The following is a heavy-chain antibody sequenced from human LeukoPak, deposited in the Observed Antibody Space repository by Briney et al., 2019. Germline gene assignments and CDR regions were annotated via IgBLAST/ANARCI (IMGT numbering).Heavy chain of an antibody. CDR1: GYTFTGYY. Sequence: GASVKVSCKASGYTFTGYYMHWVRQAPGQGLEWMGWINPNSGGTNYAQKFQGRVTMTRDTSISTAYMELSRLRSDDTAVYYCARVKPGEMATIMYYWGQGPLVTVSS. J-gene: IGHJ4*02. CDR2: INPNSGGT. CDR3: ARVKPGEMATIMYY. V-gene: IGHV1-2*02. D-gene: IGHD5-24*01.